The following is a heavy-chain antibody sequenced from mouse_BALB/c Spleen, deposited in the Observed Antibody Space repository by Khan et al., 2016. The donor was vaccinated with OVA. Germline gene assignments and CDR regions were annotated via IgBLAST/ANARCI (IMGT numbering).Heavy chain of an antibody. CDR1: GYTFTNYW. CDR3: ARWATWYFDV. J-gene: IGHJ1*01. CDR2: IYPGGYFT. D-gene: IGHD3-1*01. V-gene: IGHV1-63*02. Sequence: QVQLQQSGGEVVRPGTSVKISCKASGYTFTNYWLGWIRQRPGHGLEWIGDIYPGGYFTNYNEQFKGKAKLTVDTSSITANMQLSSLTSEDSAVYFCARWATWYFDVWGAGTTVTVSS.